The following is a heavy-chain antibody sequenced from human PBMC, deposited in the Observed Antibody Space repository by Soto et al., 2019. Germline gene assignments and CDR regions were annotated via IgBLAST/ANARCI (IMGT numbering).Heavy chain of an antibody. V-gene: IGHV3-66*01. D-gene: IGHD2-15*01. CDR1: GFTVSRNY. J-gene: IGHJ6*02. CDR2: ISSGDIT. Sequence: PGGSLRLSCAVAGFTVSRNYMNWVRQAPGKGLEWVSLISSGDITYYADSVKGRFTISRDISKNMLYLQMNNLRAEDTAVYYCAVESGYCRGDTCLGGMDVWGQGTTVTVSS. CDR3: AVESGYCRGDTCLGGMDV.